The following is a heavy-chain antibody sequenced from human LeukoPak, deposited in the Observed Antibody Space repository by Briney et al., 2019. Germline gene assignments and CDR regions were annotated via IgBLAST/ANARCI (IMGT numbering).Heavy chain of an antibody. Sequence: SGGSLRLSCAASGFTFSSYAMHWVRQAPGKGLEWLSQIWSDGNNKYYADTVRGRFTISRDTSKNTLYLEMNSLRAEDTAIYYCARDGQQSSPYAYDYWGQGTLVTVSS. CDR3: ARDGQQSSPYAYDY. V-gene: IGHV3-30*04. CDR1: GFTFSSYA. CDR2: IWSDGNNK. D-gene: IGHD2-2*01. J-gene: IGHJ4*02.